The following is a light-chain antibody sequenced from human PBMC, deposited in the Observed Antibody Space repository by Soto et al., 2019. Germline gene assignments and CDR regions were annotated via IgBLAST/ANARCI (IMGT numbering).Light chain of an antibody. Sequence: EIVLTQSPGTLSVSPGERATLSCRASQSIGNNLAWYQQKPGQTTRLLVFDASTRATGFPPRFSGSGSGTEFTLTISSLQSEDFAVYYCQQYNNWPLTFGGGTKVDIK. J-gene: IGKJ4*01. CDR1: QSIGNN. V-gene: IGKV3-15*01. CDR3: QQYNNWPLT. CDR2: DAS.